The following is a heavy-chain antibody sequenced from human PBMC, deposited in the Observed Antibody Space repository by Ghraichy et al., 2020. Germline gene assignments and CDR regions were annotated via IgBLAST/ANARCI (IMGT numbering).Heavy chain of an antibody. J-gene: IGHJ4*02. CDR1: GFIFSRSW. V-gene: IGHV3-74*01. D-gene: IGHD3-16*01. CDR2: VNSDESTT. CDR3: ARDLDYGFQY. Sequence: GGSLRLSCGACGFIFSRSWMLCLRHGPGKGLVWLSHVNSDESTTNYADSVRGRFTISRDNAKNTLHLQMNSLRAEDTAVYYCARDLDYGFQYWGRRILVIVSS.